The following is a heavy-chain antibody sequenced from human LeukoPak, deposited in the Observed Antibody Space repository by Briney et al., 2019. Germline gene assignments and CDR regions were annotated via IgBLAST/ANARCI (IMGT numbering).Heavy chain of an antibody. CDR3: ARDYYYYGMDV. CDR1: GGSFSGYY. Sequence: SETLSLTCAVYGGSFSGYYWSWIRQPPGKGLEWIGEINHSGSTNYNPSLKSRVTISVDTSKNQFSLKLSSVTAADTAVYYCARDYYYYGMDVWGQGTTVTVSS. CDR2: INHSGST. V-gene: IGHV4-34*01. J-gene: IGHJ6*02.